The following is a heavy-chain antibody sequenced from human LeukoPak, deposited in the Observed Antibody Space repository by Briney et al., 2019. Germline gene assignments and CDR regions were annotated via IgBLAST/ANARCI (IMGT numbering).Heavy chain of an antibody. CDR1: GYTLTSYA. D-gene: IGHD6-13*01. CDR2: INAGNGNT. Sequence: ASVKVSCKASGYTLTSYAMHWVRQAPRQRLEWMGWINAGNGNTKYSQKFQGRVTITRDTSASTAYMELSRLRSEDTAVYYCARLSPYSGSWYFLDYWGQGTLVTVSS. CDR3: ARLSPYSGSWYFLDY. V-gene: IGHV1-3*01. J-gene: IGHJ4*02.